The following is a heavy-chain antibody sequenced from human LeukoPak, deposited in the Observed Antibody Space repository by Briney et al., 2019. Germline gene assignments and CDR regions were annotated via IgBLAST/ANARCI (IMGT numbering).Heavy chain of an antibody. CDR2: ISAYNGNT. V-gene: IGHV1-18*01. CDR1: GYTFTSYG. Sequence: GASVKVSCKASGYTFTSYGISWVRQAPGQGLEWMGWISAYNGNTNYAQKLQGRVTMTTDTSTSTAYMELRSLRSDDTAVYYCARKNYDFWSGYLYYFGYWGQGTLVTVSS. D-gene: IGHD3-3*01. CDR3: ARKNYDFWSGYLYYFGY. J-gene: IGHJ4*02.